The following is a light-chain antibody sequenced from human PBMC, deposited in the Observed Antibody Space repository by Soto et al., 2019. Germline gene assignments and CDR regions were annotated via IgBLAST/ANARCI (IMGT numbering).Light chain of an antibody. J-gene: IGLJ2*01. CDR2: LSSDGSH. Sequence: QSVLTQSPSASASLGASVKLTCTLSSGHSSYAIAWHQQQPEKGPRYLMKLSSDGSHSKGDGIPDRFSGSSSGAERYLTISSHQSEDEADYYCQTWDTGARVVFGGGTKVTVL. V-gene: IGLV4-69*01. CDR1: SGHSSYA. CDR3: QTWDTGARVV.